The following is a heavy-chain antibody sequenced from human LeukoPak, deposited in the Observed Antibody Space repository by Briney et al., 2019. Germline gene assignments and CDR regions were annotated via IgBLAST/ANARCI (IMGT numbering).Heavy chain of an antibody. CDR2: IQDDESNK. V-gene: IGHV3-30*02. CDR1: GFIFSSFV. Sequence: GGSLRLSCAASGFIFSSFVMHWVRQAPGKGLEWVAFIQDDESNKFYADSVKGRFTISRDNSKNTLFLQMNSLRPEDTALYYCAKQMVERPHYYYMDVWGKGTTVTVSS. J-gene: IGHJ6*03. D-gene: IGHD2-15*01. CDR3: AKQMVERPHYYYMDV.